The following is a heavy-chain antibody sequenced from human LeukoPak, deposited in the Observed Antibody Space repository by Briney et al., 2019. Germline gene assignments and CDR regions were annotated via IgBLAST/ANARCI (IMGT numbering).Heavy chain of an antibody. Sequence: SETLSLTCTVSGGSITTYYWSWIRQPAGKGLEWIGRIYSSGSTDYNPSLKSRVTMSVDTSKNHLSLKLTSVTAADTAVYYCAISGDSSGYYWAFDYWGHGTLVTVSS. D-gene: IGHD3-22*01. V-gene: IGHV4-4*07. CDR2: IYSSGST. J-gene: IGHJ4*01. CDR3: AISGDSSGYYWAFDY. CDR1: GGSITTYY.